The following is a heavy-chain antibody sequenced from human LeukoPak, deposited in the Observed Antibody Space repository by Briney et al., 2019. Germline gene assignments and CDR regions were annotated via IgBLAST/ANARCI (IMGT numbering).Heavy chain of an antibody. CDR2: INHSGST. CDR3: ARGLGYYGSGSHR. Sequence: SETLSLTCAVYGGSFSGDYCSWIRQPPGKGLEWIGEINHSGSTNYNPSLKSRVTISVDTSKNQFSLKLSSVTAADTAVYYCARGLGYYGSGSHRWGQGTLVTVSS. J-gene: IGHJ5*02. CDR1: GGSFSGDY. V-gene: IGHV4-34*01. D-gene: IGHD3-10*01.